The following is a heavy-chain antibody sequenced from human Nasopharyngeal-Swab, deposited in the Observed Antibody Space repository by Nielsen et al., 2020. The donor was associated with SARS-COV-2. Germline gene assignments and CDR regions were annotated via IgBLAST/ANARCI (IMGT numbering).Heavy chain of an antibody. CDR1: GGSISRYY. J-gene: IGHJ4*02. CDR3: ARGTTIFGVVITPFDY. CDR2: IYYSGST. V-gene: IGHV4-59*01. Sequence: SETLSLTLTVSGGSISRYYWSWVRPPPGEGLEWIGYIYYSGSTNYNPSLKSRVTISVDTSKNQFSLKLSSVTAADTAVYYCARGTTIFGVVITPFDYWGQGTLVTVSS. D-gene: IGHD3-3*01.